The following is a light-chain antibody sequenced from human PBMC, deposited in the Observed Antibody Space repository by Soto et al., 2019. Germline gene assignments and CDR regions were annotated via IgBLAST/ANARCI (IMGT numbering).Light chain of an antibody. CDR3: CSHASSSTYV. CDR2: DVT. V-gene: IGLV2-23*02. J-gene: IGLJ1*01. Sequence: QSALTQPASVSGSPGQSITISCTGTSSDVGSYNFVSWYQQHPGKAPKLMIYDVTKRPSGVSDRFSGSRSGNTASLTISGLQAEDEADYYCCSHASSSTYVFGSGTKVTVL. CDR1: SSDVGSYNF.